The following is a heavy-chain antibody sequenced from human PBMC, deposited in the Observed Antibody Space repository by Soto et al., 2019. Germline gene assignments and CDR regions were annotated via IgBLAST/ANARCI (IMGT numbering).Heavy chain of an antibody. CDR1: GGSISSSSYY. Sequence: PSETLSLTCTVSGGSISSSSYYWGWIRQPPGKGLEWIGSIYYSGSTYYNPSLKSRVTISVDTSKNQFSLKLSSVTAADTAVYYCARLDIYDYRRFDPWGQGTLVTVSS. D-gene: IGHD3-16*01. CDR2: IYYSGST. CDR3: ARLDIYDYRRFDP. J-gene: IGHJ5*02. V-gene: IGHV4-39*01.